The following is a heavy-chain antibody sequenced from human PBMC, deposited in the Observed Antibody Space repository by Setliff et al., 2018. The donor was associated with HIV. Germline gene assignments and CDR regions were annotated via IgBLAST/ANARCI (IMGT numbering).Heavy chain of an antibody. V-gene: IGHV4-39*07. CDR1: GTSINSHY. J-gene: IGHJ4*02. Sequence: SETLSLTCTVSGTSINSHYWGWIRQPPGKGLEWIGNIHYSGSTYYNPSLKSRVTISVDTSKNQFSLKLTSVTAADTAVYYCARDQPQDYDSLTGYYTGRYFDYWGRGTLVTAPQ. CDR2: IHYSGST. CDR3: ARDQPQDYDSLTGYYTGRYFDY. D-gene: IGHD3-9*01.